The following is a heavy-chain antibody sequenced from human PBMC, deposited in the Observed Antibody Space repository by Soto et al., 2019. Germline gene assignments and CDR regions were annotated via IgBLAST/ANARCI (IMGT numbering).Heavy chain of an antibody. CDR3: AKDPYYGGPHNWFDS. V-gene: IGHV3-23*01. CDR1: GFSFDNYG. D-gene: IGHD3-16*01. J-gene: IGHJ5*01. Sequence: PGGSLRLSCAASGFSFDNYGMAWVRQAPGKGLSWVSSISGSGEITYYADSVKGRFTISRDNSKNTLYLEVNNLRAEDTALYYCAKDPYYGGPHNWFDSWGQGVLVTVSS. CDR2: ISGSGEIT.